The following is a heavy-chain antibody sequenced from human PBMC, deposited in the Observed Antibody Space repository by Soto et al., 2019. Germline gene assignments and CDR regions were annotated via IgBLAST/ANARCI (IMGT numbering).Heavy chain of an antibody. CDR3: ARESGGAPATLDYYYFYMDV. CDR2: INPNSGAT. Sequence: QVQLVQSGAEVRKPGASVTVSCRTSGDTFSDYYIHWVRQAPGQGLEWMGWINPNSGATNYAQKFRGWVTMTRDTSIRTVYMQLSRLRSDDTAVYYCARESGGAPATLDYYYFYMDVWGTGTTVTVSS. J-gene: IGHJ6*03. D-gene: IGHD1-26*01. V-gene: IGHV1-2*04. CDR1: GDTFSDYY.